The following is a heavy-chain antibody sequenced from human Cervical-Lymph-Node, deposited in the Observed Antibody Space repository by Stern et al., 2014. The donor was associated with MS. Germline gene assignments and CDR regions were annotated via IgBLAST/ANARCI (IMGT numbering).Heavy chain of an antibody. CDR3: VRGGGPTTIFGLAPDY. V-gene: IGHV4-59*01. J-gene: IGHJ4*02. CDR2: IYYTGST. Sequence: QVQLQESGPGLVKASETLSLTCTVSGGSINTYYWSWIRQPPGKGLEWIGYIYYTGSTGYNPSLESRVAISVDTSKNQFSLKLSSVTAADTAVYYCVRGGGPTTIFGLAPDYWGQGTLVAVSS. D-gene: IGHD3-3*01. CDR1: GGSINTYY.